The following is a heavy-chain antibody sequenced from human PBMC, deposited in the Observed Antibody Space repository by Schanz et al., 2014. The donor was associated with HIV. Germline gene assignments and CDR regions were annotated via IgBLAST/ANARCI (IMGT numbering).Heavy chain of an antibody. J-gene: IGHJ6*02. CDR2: VNHSGDT. V-gene: IGHV4-34*02. D-gene: IGHD4-17*01. Sequence: QVQLQQWGAGLLKPSETLSLTCAVYGSSVTYFYWTWIRQSPGKGLEWIAEVNHSGDTNYNPSLKSRVTISVDTSKTQFSLTLTSVTAADTAVYFCGRGTRYERDYVGPRSDGMDVWGQGTTVIVSS. CDR3: GRGTRYERDYVGPRSDGMDV. CDR1: GSSVTYFY.